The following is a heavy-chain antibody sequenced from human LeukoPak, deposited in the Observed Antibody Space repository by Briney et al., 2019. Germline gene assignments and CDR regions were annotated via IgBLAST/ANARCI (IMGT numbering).Heavy chain of an antibody. CDR3: AKYVVVVAATHYFDY. Sequence: GGSLRLSCAASGFTFSSYWIHWVRQVPGKGLVWVSRVNTDGTGTSYADSVKGRFTISRDNSKNTLYLQMNSLRAEDTAVYYCAKYVVVVAATHYFDYWGQGTLVTVSS. V-gene: IGHV3-74*01. CDR2: VNTDGTGT. D-gene: IGHD2-15*01. J-gene: IGHJ4*02. CDR1: GFTFSSYW.